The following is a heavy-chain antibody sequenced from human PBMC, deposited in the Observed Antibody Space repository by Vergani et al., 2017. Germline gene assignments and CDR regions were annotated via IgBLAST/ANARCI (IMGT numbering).Heavy chain of an antibody. V-gene: IGHV3-66*02. CDR2: INIGGTT. D-gene: IGHD4-17*01. CDR3: ARGMTTETTDLDGFDI. CDR1: SFSVSSHY. Sequence: LVESGGGLVQPGGSLRLSCAASSFSVSSHYMTWVRQAPGKGLEWVSTINIGGTTSYADSVKGRLTLTRDDSKNTLHLQMNSLRPEDTAVYYCARGMTTETTDLDGFDIWGQGTMVSVSS. J-gene: IGHJ3*02.